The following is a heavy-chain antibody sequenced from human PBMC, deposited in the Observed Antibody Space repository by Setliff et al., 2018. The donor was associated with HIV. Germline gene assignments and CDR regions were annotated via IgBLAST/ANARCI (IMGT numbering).Heavy chain of an antibody. Sequence: GESLKISCAASGFTFSSYWMHWVRQAPGEGLAWVTRINSDGSSASYADSVKGRFTIFRDDARDTLYLQMNSLKAEETAVYSCARALGFGNSYGRTDYWGRGTLVTVSS. CDR3: ARALGFGNSYGRTDY. D-gene: IGHD5-18*01. V-gene: IGHV3-74*01. CDR1: GFTFSSYW. J-gene: IGHJ4*02. CDR2: INSDGSSA.